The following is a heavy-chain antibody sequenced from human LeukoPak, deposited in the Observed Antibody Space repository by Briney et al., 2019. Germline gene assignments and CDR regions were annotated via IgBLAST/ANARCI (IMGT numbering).Heavy chain of an antibody. CDR3: AKDPRYSGSSTFDY. Sequence: GGSLRLSCAASGFPFSNYYMSWVRQAPGKGLEWVSAISGSGGSTYYADSVKGRFTISRDNSKNTLYLQMNSLRAEDTAVYYCAKDPRYSGSSTFDYWGQGTLVTVSS. V-gene: IGHV3-23*01. CDR2: ISGSGGST. J-gene: IGHJ4*02. D-gene: IGHD1-26*01. CDR1: GFPFSNYY.